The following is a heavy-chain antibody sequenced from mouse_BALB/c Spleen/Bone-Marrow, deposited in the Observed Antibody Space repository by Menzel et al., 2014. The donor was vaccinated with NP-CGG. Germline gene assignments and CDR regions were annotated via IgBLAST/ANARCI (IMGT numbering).Heavy chain of an antibody. V-gene: IGHV1S82*01. CDR2: IHPSDSVP. CDR1: GYSFTNYW. J-gene: IGHJ2*01. D-gene: IGHD2-1*01. Sequence: VQLQQSWAELVRPGASVKLSCKASGYSFTNYWMNRVKQRPGQCLECIGMIHPSDSVPRLNQNFKDKATLTVDKSSSTAYIQLSKPTAEDAAVYLCLEDGNSFDCWRQGTTLTVSS. CDR3: LEDGNSFDC.